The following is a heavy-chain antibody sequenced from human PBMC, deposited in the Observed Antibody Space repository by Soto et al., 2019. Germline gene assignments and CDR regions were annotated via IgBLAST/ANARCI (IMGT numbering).Heavy chain of an antibody. J-gene: IGHJ5*02. CDR1: GGTFSSYA. CDR3: ARDVSVIRYNWFDP. CDR2: IIPIFGTA. V-gene: IGHV1-69*13. D-gene: IGHD6-25*01. Sequence: GASVKVSCKASGGTFSSYAISWVRQAPGQGLEWMGGIIPIFGTANYAQKFQGRVTITADESTSTAYMELSSLRSEDTAVYYCARDVSVIRYNWFDPWGQGTLVTVSS.